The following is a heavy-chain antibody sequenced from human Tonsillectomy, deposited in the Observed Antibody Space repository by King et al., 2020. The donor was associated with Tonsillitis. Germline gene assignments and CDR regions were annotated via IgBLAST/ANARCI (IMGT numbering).Heavy chain of an antibody. CDR2: IIAYNDNT. V-gene: IGHV1-18*01. CDR3: ARGGKRGSSYYMDV. D-gene: IGHD4-23*01. CDR1: GYTFSSYG. J-gene: IGHJ6*03. Sequence: QLVQSGAEVKKPGASVKVACKASGYTFSSYGISWVRQAPVQGLDSMGWIIAYNDNTNYAQKILGKVTMTTDTSKSTAYMELRSLRSDDTAVYYCARGGKRGSSYYMDVWGKGTTVTVSS.